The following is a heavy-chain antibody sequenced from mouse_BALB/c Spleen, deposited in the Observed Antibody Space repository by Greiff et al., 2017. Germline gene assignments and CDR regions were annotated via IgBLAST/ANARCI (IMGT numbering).Heavy chain of an antibody. CDR3: ARGYYGSSYDYAMDY. CDR2: ISSGGSYT. V-gene: IGHV5-9-4*01. J-gene: IGHJ4*01. D-gene: IGHD1-1*01. CDR1: GFTFSSYA. Sequence: EVQGVESGGGLVKPGGSLKLSCAASGFTFSSYAMSWVRQSPEKRLEWVAEISSGGSYTYYPDTVTGRFTISRDNAKNTLYLEMSSLRSEDTAMYYCARGYYGSSYDYAMDYWGQGTSVTVSS.